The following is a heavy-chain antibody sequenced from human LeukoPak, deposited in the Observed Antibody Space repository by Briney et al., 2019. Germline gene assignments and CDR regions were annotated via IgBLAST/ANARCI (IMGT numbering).Heavy chain of an antibody. CDR2: ISGSGGST. J-gene: IGHJ6*03. CDR3: AKGAAVTYYYYMDV. CDR1: GFTFSSYA. D-gene: IGHD6-19*01. Sequence: GGSLRLSCAASGFTFSSYAMSWVRQAPGKGLEWVSAISGSGGSTYYADPVKGRFTISRDNSNNTLYLQMNSLRAEDTAVYYCAKGAAVTYYYYMDVWGKGTTVTVSS. V-gene: IGHV3-23*01.